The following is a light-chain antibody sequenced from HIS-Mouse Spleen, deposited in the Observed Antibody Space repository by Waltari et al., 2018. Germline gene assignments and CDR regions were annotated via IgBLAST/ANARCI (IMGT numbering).Light chain of an antibody. CDR1: SRDVGSYNL. CDR3: CSYAGSSTVV. CDR2: EGR. V-gene: IGLV2-23*01. Sequence: QSALTQPASVSGSPGQSITISCTGTSRDVGSYNLVSWYQQHPGKAPKLMIYEGRKRPSGVSNRFSGSKSGNTASLTISGLQAEDEADYYCCSYAGSSTVVFGGGTKLTVL. J-gene: IGLJ2*01.